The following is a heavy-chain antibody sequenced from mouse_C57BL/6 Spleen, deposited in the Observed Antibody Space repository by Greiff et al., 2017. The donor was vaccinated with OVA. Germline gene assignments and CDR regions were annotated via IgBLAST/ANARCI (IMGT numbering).Heavy chain of an antibody. Sequence: QVQLKQSGAELMKPGASVKLSCKATGYTFTGYWIEWVKQRPGHGLEWIGEILPGSGSTNYNEKFKGKATFTADTSSNTAYMQLSSLTTEDSAIYYCARPIITTAVERPFDDWGQGTTLTVSA. V-gene: IGHV1-9*01. D-gene: IGHD1-1*01. CDR2: ILPGSGST. J-gene: IGHJ2*01. CDR3: ARPIITTAVERPFDD. CDR1: GYTFTGYW.